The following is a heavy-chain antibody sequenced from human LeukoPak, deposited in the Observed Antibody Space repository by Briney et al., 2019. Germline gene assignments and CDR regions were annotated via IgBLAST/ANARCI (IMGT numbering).Heavy chain of an antibody. J-gene: IGHJ5*02. Sequence: GGSLRLSCAASGFTFSSYAMSWVRQAPGKGLEWVSAISGSGDSTFYADSVKGRFTISRDNSKNTLYLQLNSLRAEDTAVYYCAKSSLSWSDPWGQGTLVTVSS. D-gene: IGHD2-15*01. V-gene: IGHV3-23*01. CDR1: GFTFSSYA. CDR3: AKSSLSWSDP. CDR2: ISGSGDST.